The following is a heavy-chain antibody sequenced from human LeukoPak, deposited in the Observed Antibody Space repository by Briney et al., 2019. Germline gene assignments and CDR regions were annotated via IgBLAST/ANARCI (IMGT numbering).Heavy chain of an antibody. V-gene: IGHV3-74*01. J-gene: IGHJ4*02. Sequence: AGGSLRLSCSASGLTLSGYWMHWVRQIPGKGLVWVSRIDSDRSGTSYADSVKGRFTISRDDVKNMLYLQMNNLRVEDTGLYYCSTVEHFWGQGTLVTVSS. CDR3: STVEHF. CDR2: IDSDRSGT. D-gene: IGHD1/OR15-1a*01. CDR1: GLTLSGYW.